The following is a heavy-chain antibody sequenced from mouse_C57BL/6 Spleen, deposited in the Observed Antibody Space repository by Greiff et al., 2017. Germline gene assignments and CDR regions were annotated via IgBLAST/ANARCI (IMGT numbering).Heavy chain of an antibody. Sequence: VQLQQSGAELVRPGASVKLSCKASGYTFTDYYINWVKQRPGQGLEWIARIYPGSGNTYYNEKFKGKATLTAEKSSSTAYMQLSSLTSEDSAVYFCARDYSNRYFDYWGQGTTLTVSS. CDR2: IYPGSGNT. J-gene: IGHJ2*01. V-gene: IGHV1-76*01. CDR1: GYTFTDYY. CDR3: ARDYSNRYFDY. D-gene: IGHD2-5*01.